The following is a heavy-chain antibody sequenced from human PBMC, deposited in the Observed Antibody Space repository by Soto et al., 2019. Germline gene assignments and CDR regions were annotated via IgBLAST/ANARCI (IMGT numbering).Heavy chain of an antibody. CDR3: AREDARAGYYYMDV. V-gene: IGHV1-18*01. CDR1: GYTFTSYG. D-gene: IGHD6-19*01. J-gene: IGHJ6*03. CDR2: ISAYNGNT. Sequence: GASVKVSCKASGYTFTSYGISWVRQAPGQGLEWMGWISAYNGNTNYAQKLQGRITMTTDTSTSTAYMELRSLRSDDTAVYYCAREDARAGYYYMDVWGKGTTVTVS.